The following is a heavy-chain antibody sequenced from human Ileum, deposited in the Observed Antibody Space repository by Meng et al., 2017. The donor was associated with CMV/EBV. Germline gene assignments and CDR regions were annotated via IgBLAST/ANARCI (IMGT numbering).Heavy chain of an antibody. CDR2: IYSADDRT. CDR1: GFTFSNYA. Sequence: GGSLRLSCAASGFTFSNYAMTWVRQAPGKGLEWVSSIYSADDRTYYANSVRGRFTISRDTSRNTLYLEMNSLRAEDTAVYYCARSIAAAAMRWFDPWGQGTLVTVSS. D-gene: IGHD6-13*01. CDR3: ARSIAAAAMRWFDP. J-gene: IGHJ5*02. V-gene: IGHV3-23*03.